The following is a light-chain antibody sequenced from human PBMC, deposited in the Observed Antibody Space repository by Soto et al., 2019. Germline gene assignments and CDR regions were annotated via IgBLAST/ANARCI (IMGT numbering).Light chain of an antibody. CDR1: QSVSSSY. CDR3: QQYGSSPEYT. Sequence: EIALTQSPGTLSLSPGERATLSCMASQSVSSSYLAWYQQKPGQAPRLLIYGASSRATGIPDRFSGSGSGTDFTLTISRLEPEDFAVYYCQQYGSSPEYTFGQGTKLEIK. J-gene: IGKJ2*01. V-gene: IGKV3-20*01. CDR2: GAS.